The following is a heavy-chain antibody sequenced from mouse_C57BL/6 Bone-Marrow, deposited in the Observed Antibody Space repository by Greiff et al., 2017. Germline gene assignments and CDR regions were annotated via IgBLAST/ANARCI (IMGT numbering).Heavy chain of an antibody. J-gene: IGHJ2*01. V-gene: IGHV1-7*01. CDR1: GYTFTSYW. D-gene: IGHD1-1*01. CDR2: INPSSGYT. Sequence: VQLQQSGAELAKPGASVKLSCKASGYTFTSYWMHWVKQRPGQGLEWIGYINPSSGYTKYNQKFKDKATLTADKSSSTAYMKLSSLTYEDSAVYYCASDYYGSSPDYWGQGTTLTVSS. CDR3: ASDYYGSSPDY.